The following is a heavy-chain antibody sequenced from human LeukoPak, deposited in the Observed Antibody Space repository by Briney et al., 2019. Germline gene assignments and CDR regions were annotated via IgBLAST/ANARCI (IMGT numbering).Heavy chain of an antibody. CDR2: INSDGSST. V-gene: IGHV3-74*01. CDR3: ARDRIQLWPDGIGY. Sequence: PGGSLRLSCAASGFTFSSYWMHWVCQAPGKGLVWVSRINSDGSSTSYADSVKGRFTISRDNAKNTLYLQMNSLRAEDTAVYYCARDRIQLWPDGIGYWGQGTLVTVSS. J-gene: IGHJ4*02. D-gene: IGHD5-18*01. CDR1: GFTFSSYW.